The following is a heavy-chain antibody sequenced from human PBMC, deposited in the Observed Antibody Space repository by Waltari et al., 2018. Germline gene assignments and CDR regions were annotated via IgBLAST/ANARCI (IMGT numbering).Heavy chain of an antibody. V-gene: IGHV4-39*01. CDR2: IYYVGTT. D-gene: IGHD1-26*01. Sequence: QLQLQESGPGLVKPSETLSLTCPVSGGSINRRDSLWGWVRQPPTKGLEWIGTIYYVGTTYYNPSLRSRVTVALDASQNQFSLRLTSVTAADTAVYYCARLSLYYGGREVDWGQGTLVTASS. J-gene: IGHJ4*02. CDR3: ARLSLYYGGREVD. CDR1: GGSINRRDSL.